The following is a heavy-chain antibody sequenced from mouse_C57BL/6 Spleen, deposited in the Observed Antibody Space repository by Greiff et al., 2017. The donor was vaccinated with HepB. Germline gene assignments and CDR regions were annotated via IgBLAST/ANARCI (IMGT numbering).Heavy chain of an antibody. D-gene: IGHD1-1*01. CDR3: ASQRGTTRNYAMDY. CDR1: GFTFTDYY. Sequence: EVQGVESGGGLVQPGGSLSLSCAASGFTFTDYYMSWVRQPPGKALEWLGFIRNKANGYTTEYSASVKGRFTISRDNSQSILYLQMNALRAEDSATYYCASQRGTTRNYAMDYWGQGTSVTVSS. CDR2: IRNKANGYTT. V-gene: IGHV7-3*01. J-gene: IGHJ4*01.